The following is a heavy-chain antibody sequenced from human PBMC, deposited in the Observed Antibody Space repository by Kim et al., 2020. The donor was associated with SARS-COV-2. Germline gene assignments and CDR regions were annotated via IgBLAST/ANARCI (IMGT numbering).Heavy chain of an antibody. D-gene: IGHD6-13*01. CDR3: AKDIAAAGNEYYYDY. Sequence: DSVKGRFTISRDNSKNTLYLQMNSLRAEDTAVYYCAKDIAAAGNEYYYDYWGQGTLVTVSS. V-gene: IGHV3-30*02. J-gene: IGHJ4*02.